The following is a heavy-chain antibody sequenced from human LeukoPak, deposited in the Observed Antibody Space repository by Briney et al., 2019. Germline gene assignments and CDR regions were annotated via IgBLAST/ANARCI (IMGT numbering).Heavy chain of an antibody. D-gene: IGHD5-24*01. J-gene: IGHJ4*02. CDR2: INSDGSST. CDR1: GFTFRSYG. V-gene: IGHV3-74*01. CDR3: ARAAGATILDY. Sequence: GGSLRLSCAASGFTFRSYGMHWVRQAPGKGLVWVSRINSDGSSTSYADSVKGRFTISRDNAKNTLYLQMNSLRAEDTAVYYCARAAGATILDYWGQGTLVTVSS.